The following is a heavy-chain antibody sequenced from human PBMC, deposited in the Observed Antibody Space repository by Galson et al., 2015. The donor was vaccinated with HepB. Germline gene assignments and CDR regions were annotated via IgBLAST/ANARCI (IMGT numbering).Heavy chain of an antibody. J-gene: IGHJ3*02. D-gene: IGHD1-1*01. CDR1: GYTFTSYD. Sequence: SVKVSCKASGYTFTSYDINWVRQATGQGLEWMGWMNPNSGNTGYAQKFQGRVTMTRNTSISTAYMELSSLRSEDTAVYYCARGFVRNWNGAGNDAFDIWGQGTMVTVSS. CDR2: MNPNSGNT. CDR3: ARGFVRNWNGAGNDAFDI. V-gene: IGHV1-8*01.